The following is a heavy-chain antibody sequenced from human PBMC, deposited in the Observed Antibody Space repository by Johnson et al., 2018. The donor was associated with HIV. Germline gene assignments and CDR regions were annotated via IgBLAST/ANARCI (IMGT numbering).Heavy chain of an antibody. V-gene: IGHV3-23*04. CDR1: GFTFSTYA. Sequence: VQLVESGGGLVQPGGSLRLSCAASGFTFSTYAMSWVRQAPGKGLEWVSSISGSGGSTYYADSVQGRLPISRYNSKNTLYMQMNSLRAEDTAVYYCARGAASHAFDIWGQGTMVTVSS. CDR3: ARGAASHAFDI. D-gene: IGHD2-15*01. J-gene: IGHJ3*02. CDR2: ISGSGGST.